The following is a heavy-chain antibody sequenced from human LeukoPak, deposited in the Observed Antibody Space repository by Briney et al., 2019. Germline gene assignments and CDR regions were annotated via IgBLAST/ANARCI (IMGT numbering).Heavy chain of an antibody. V-gene: IGHV4-59*08. CDR3: ARRTTVAPEYHFGS. D-gene: IGHD5-12*01. J-gene: IGHJ4*02. Sequence: SETVSLTCTVSGGSISGYYWTWIRQPPGKGLEWIGYIYHSGNTNYNPSLKSCVTISLDMSKNQFSLKLTSVTAADTAVYYCARRTTVAPEYHFGSWGQG. CDR1: GGSISGYY. CDR2: IYHSGNT.